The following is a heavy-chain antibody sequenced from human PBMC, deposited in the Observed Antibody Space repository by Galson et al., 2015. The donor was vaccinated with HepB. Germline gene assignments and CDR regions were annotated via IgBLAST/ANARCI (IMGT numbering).Heavy chain of an antibody. CDR1: GGSFSGYY. J-gene: IGHJ6*03. CDR3: ARIPRSSWYYYYMDV. CDR2: INHSGST. D-gene: IGHD2-21*01. Sequence: SETLSLTCAVYGGSFSGYYWSWIRQPPGKGLEWIGEINHSGSTNYNPSLKSRVTISVDTSKNQFSLKLSSVTAADTAVYYCARIPRSSWYYYYMDVWGKGTTVTVSS. V-gene: IGHV4-34*01.